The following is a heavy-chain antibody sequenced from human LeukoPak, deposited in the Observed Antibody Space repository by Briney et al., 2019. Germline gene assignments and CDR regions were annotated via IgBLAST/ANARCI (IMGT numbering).Heavy chain of an antibody. D-gene: IGHD1-26*01. CDR2: INQGGSDK. V-gene: IGHV3-7*01. CDR3: TRDRLGAEDE. J-gene: IGHJ4*02. Sequence: SGGSLRLSCAASGFTFSGHWMSWVRQAPGKGLEWVANINQGGSDKYYVDSVKGRFTISRDNANNLLYLQMNSLRGEDTAVYYCTRDRLGAEDEWGQGTLVTVSS. CDR1: GFTFSGHW.